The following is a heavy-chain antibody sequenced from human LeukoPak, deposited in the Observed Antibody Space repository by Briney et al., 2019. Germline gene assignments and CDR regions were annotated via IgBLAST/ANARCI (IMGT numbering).Heavy chain of an antibody. V-gene: IGHV4-39*07. CDR1: GGSNSRSSNY. J-gene: IGHJ4*02. CDR3: AKDRLLNCRGDCYIFDY. CDR2: IYYSGST. Sequence: SETLSLTCTVSGGSNSRSSNYWGWIRQSPGKGLEWIGSIYYSGSTYYDPSLKSRVTISIDTSKNQFSLKLSSVTAADTAVYYCAKDRLLNCRGDCYIFDYWGQGTVVTVSS. D-gene: IGHD2-21*02.